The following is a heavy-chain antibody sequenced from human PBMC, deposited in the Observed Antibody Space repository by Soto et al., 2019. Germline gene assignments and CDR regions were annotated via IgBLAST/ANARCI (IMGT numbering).Heavy chain of an antibody. CDR2: IYYSGST. V-gene: IGHV4-59*01. CDR1: GGSISSYY. Sequence: SETLSLTCTISGGSISSYYWSWIRQPPGKGLEWIGYIYYSGSTNYNPSLKSRVTISVDTSKNQFSLKLISVTAADTAVYYCARTPVNGYDILTGTPQGYYFDYWGQGTLVTVSS. CDR3: ARTPVNGYDILTGTPQGYYFDY. D-gene: IGHD3-9*01. J-gene: IGHJ4*02.